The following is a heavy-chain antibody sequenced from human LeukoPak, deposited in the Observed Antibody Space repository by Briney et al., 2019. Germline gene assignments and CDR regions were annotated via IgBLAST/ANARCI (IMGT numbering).Heavy chain of an antibody. CDR3: AKSRGWLQYYFDY. J-gene: IGHJ4*02. D-gene: IGHD5-24*01. CDR1: GFTFSSYA. Sequence: GGSLRLSCAASGFTFSSYAMSWVRQAPGKGLEWVSGISGSGGSTYYADSVKGRSTISRDNSKNTLYLQMNSLRAEDTAVYYCAKSRGWLQYYFDYWGQGTLVTVSS. CDR2: ISGSGGST. V-gene: IGHV3-23*01.